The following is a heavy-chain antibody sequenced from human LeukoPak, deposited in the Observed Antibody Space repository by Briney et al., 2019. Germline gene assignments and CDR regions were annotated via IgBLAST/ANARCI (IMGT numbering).Heavy chain of an antibody. V-gene: IGHV4-34*01. CDR1: GGSFSGYY. Sequence: SETLSLTCAVSGGSFSGYYWSWVRQPPGKGLEWIGEINHSGSTNYNPSLKSRVTISVDTSKNQFSLKLSSVTAADTAGYYCARVTGYMIEDYFDYWGQGTLVTVSS. D-gene: IGHD3-22*01. J-gene: IGHJ4*02. CDR2: INHSGST. CDR3: ARVTGYMIEDYFDY.